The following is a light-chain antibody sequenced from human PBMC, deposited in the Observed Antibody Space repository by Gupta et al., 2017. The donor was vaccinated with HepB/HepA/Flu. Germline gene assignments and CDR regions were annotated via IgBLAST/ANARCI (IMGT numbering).Light chain of an antibody. CDR2: DTS. V-gene: IGKV3-11*01. Sequence: EIVLTRSPATLSLSPGERATLSCRASQSVSSYLAWYQQKPGQAPRLLIYDTSHRATGIPARFSGSGSGTDFTLTISTLEPEDFAVYYCQQGSNWPLTFGGGTKVEIK. J-gene: IGKJ4*01. CDR3: QQGSNWPLT. CDR1: QSVSSY.